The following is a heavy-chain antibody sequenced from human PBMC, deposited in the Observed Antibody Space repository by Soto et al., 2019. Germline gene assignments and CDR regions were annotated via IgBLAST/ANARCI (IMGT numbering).Heavy chain of an antibody. CDR2: TNTGGTT. V-gene: IGHV3-53*02. D-gene: IGHD1-26*01. Sequence: EVQVLATGGGLIQPGGSLRLSCAASGFTVNSNYMSLVRQAPGEGLQWVQITNTGGTTYYADSVKGRFTVSRDNSKNTLYLQMISLRGEDTAVYYCAKGDGCIVAVWGQGTTVSVSS. J-gene: IGHJ6*02. CDR1: GFTVNSNY. CDR3: AKGDGCIVAV.